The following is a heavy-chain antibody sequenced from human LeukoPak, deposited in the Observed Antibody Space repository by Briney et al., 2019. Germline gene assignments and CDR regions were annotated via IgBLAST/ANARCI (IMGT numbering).Heavy chain of an antibody. J-gene: IGHJ5*02. CDR2: ISDSGST. CDR3: ARYDYGDCWFDP. V-gene: IGHV4-59*01. Sequence: SETLSLTCTVSGGSMNNYYWSWIRQAPGKGLEWIGYISDSGSTNYNPSLRSRVTISVDTSKNQFSLKLSSVTAADTALYYCARYDYGDCWFDPWGQGTLVTVSS. D-gene: IGHD4-17*01. CDR1: GGSMNNYY.